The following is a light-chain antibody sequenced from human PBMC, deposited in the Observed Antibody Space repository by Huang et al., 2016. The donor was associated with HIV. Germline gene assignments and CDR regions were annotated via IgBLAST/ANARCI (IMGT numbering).Light chain of an antibody. CDR2: ATS. CDR3: QQYESWPPLT. Sequence: EIVMTQSPDTLSVSPGERATLSCRASQSVRDKLAWYQQKPGQAPRLLLHATSTRAAGVPARLSGMWSGTEFTLTISILQSDDCGVYYCQQYESWPPLTFGGGTKVEIK. CDR1: QSVRDK. V-gene: IGKV3-15*01. J-gene: IGKJ4*01.